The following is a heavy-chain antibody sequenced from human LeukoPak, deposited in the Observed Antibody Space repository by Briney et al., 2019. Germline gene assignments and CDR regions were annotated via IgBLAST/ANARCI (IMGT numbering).Heavy chain of an antibody. CDR2: ISSSSSYI. CDR1: GFTFSSYS. D-gene: IGHD7-27*01. Sequence: GGSLRLSCAASGFTFSSYSMSWVRQAPGKGLEWVSSISSSSSYIYYADSVKGRFTISRDNAKNSLYLQMNSLRAEDTAVYYCARDKPGEGDYWGQGTLVTVSS. CDR3: ARDKPGEGDY. V-gene: IGHV3-21*01. J-gene: IGHJ4*02.